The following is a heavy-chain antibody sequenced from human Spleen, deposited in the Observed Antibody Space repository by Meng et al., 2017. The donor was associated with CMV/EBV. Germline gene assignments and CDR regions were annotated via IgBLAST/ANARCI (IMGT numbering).Heavy chain of an antibody. CDR3: ARDRGTYLAYFDY. CDR1: GYPFTGYY. V-gene: IGHV1-2*02. Sequence: KASGYPFTGYYMPWVRQAPGQGLEWMGWINPNSGGTNYAQKFQGRVTMTRDTSISTAYMELSRLRSDDTAVYYCARDRGTYLAYFDYWGQGTLVTVSS. J-gene: IGHJ4*02. CDR2: INPNSGGT. D-gene: IGHD1-26*01.